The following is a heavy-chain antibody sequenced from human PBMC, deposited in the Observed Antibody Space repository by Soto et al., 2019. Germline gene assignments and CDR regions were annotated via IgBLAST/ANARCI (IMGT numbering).Heavy chain of an antibody. J-gene: IGHJ4*02. CDR1: GFTFSSYW. Sequence: EVQLVESGGGLVQPGWSLRLSCAASGFTFSSYWMHWVRQAPGKGLVWVSRINGDGGTTNYADSVKGRFTISRDNAKNTLCLQMNSLSVEDAAVYYCARVGGSSWHWGPGTLVTVSS. CDR3: ARVGGSSWH. V-gene: IGHV3-74*01. D-gene: IGHD6-6*01. CDR2: INGDGGTT.